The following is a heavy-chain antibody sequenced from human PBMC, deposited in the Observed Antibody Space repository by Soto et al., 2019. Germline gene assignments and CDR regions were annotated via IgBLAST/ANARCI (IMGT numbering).Heavy chain of an antibody. J-gene: IGHJ6*02. Sequence: QVQLVESGGGVVQPGRSLRLSGAASGFTFRNYGMHWVRQAPAKGLEWVALVWYDGGNKNYVDSVKGRFTSSRDNSKTTLYLQMNSLRDEDTAVYYCVRAAGYSGNDYVYYYGMDVWGQGTTVTVSS. CDR2: VWYDGGNK. CDR1: GFTFRNYG. V-gene: IGHV3-33*01. D-gene: IGHD5-12*01. CDR3: VRAAGYSGNDYVYYYGMDV.